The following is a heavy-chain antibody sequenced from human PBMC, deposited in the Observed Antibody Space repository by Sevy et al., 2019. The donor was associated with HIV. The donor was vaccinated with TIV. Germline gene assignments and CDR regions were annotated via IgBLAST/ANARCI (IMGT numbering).Heavy chain of an antibody. D-gene: IGHD3-9*01. J-gene: IGHJ4*02. Sequence: SGPTLVNPTQTLTLTCTFSGFSLSTSGVGVGWIRQPPGKALEWLALIYWNDDKRYSPSLKSRLTITKDTSKNQVVLTMTNMDPVDTATCYCAHTDYDILTGYYRYFDYWGQGTLVTVSS. CDR1: GFSLSTSGVG. CDR2: IYWNDDK. CDR3: AHTDYDILTGYYRYFDY. V-gene: IGHV2-5*01.